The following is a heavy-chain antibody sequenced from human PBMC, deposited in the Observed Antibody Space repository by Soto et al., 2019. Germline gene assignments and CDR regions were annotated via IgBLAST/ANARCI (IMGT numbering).Heavy chain of an antibody. J-gene: IGHJ5*02. V-gene: IGHV4-59*01. D-gene: IGHD3-16*01. CDR1: GGSISSYY. CDR2: IYYSGST. CDR3: ARGGTSYTTNWFDP. Sequence: PSETLSLTCTVSGGSISSYYWSWIRQPPGKGLEWIGYIYYSGSTNYNPSLKSRVTISVDTSKNQFSLKLSSVTAADTAVYYCARGGTSYTTNWFDPWGQGTLVTVYS.